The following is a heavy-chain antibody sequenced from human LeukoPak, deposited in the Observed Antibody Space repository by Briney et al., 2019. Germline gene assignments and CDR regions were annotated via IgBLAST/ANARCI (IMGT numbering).Heavy chain of an antibody. CDR3: ARVDSGAYAFDI. Sequence: GASVKVSCKASGYTFTGYYMHWVRQAPGQGLEWMGWINPNSGGTNYAQKFQGRVTMIRDTSISTAYMELSRLRSDDTAVYYCARVDSGAYAFDIWGQGTMVTVSS. V-gene: IGHV1-2*02. CDR2: INPNSGGT. D-gene: IGHD3-10*01. J-gene: IGHJ3*02. CDR1: GYTFTGYY.